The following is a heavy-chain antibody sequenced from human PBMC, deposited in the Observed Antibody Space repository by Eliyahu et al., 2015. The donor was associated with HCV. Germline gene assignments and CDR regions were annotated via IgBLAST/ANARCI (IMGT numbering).Heavy chain of an antibody. CDR1: GLXFSNVW. CDR2: IKSKADGETT. CDR3: TTRNYYDGTDYYLLHY. V-gene: IGHV3-15*01. Sequence: EVQLVESGGDXVKPGGSLRLSCAASGLXFSNVWVGWVRQGPGEGLEWVGRIKSKADGETTDYAASVKGRFTISRDDSKNTLYLQMNSLKSEDTGVYYCTTRNYYDGTDYYLLHYWGQGTLVTVSS. J-gene: IGHJ4*02. D-gene: IGHD3-22*01.